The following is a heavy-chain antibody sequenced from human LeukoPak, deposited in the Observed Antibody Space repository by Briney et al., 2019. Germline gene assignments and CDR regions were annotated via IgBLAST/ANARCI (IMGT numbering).Heavy chain of an antibody. J-gene: IGHJ4*02. Sequence: SETLSLTCTVSGYSIRSGDYWSWIRQPPGKGLEWIGNIYHSGSTYYNPSLKSRVIISVDTSKNHFSLKLSSVTAADTAVYYCARAPNYDFWSGYLDYWGQGTLVTVSS. D-gene: IGHD3-3*01. CDR2: IYHSGST. CDR3: ARAPNYDFWSGYLDY. CDR1: GYSIRSGDY. V-gene: IGHV4-38-2*02.